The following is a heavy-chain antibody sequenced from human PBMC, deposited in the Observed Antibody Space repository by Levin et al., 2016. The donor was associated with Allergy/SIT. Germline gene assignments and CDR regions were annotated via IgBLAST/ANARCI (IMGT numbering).Heavy chain of an antibody. CDR2: IKQDGSEK. V-gene: IGHV3-7*04. D-gene: IGHD6-13*01. Sequence: GESLKISCAASGFTFSSYWMSWVRQAPGKGLEWVANIKQDGSEKYYVDSVKGRFTISRDNAKNSLYLQMNSLRAEDTAVYYCAREWGSSWYLPEDYWGQGTLVTVSS. CDR3: AREWGSSWYLPEDY. J-gene: IGHJ4*02. CDR1: GFTFSSYW.